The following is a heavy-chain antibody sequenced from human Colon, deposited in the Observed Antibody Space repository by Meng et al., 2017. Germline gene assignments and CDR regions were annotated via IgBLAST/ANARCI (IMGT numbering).Heavy chain of an antibody. CDR2: IHTSGST. V-gene: IGHV4-4*07. Sequence: QVQLMGSGPGLVKPSETPSLPCTVTGDSLSSYYWSGIRQTAGKGLEWIGRIHTSGSTTYNPSLKSRVTMSVDTSKNQVSLKLTSVTAADTAVYYCARDKGIVAAGARWFDPWGQGTLVTVSS. CDR1: GDSLSSYY. D-gene: IGHD2-15*01. CDR3: ARDKGIVAAGARWFDP. J-gene: IGHJ5*02.